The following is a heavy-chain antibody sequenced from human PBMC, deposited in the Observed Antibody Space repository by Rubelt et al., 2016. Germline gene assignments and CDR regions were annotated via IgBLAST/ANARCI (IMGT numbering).Heavy chain of an antibody. J-gene: IGHJ3*02. CDR2: INSDGSST. V-gene: IGHV3-74*01. D-gene: IGHD6-19*01. Sequence: QVPGKGLVWVSRINSDGSSTSYVDSVKGRFTISRDNAKNTLYLQMNSLRDEDTAVYYCARDREAVAGRGGDAFDIWGQGTKVTVSS. CDR3: ARDREAVAGRGGDAFDI.